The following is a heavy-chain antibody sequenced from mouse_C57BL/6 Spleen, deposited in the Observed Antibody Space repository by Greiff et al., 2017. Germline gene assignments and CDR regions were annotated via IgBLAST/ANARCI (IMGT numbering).Heavy chain of an antibody. D-gene: IGHD1-1*01. J-gene: IGHJ1*03. V-gene: IGHV1-64*01. CDR2: IHPNSGST. CDR3: AIYYCGSSYWYFDV. CDR1: GYTFTSYW. Sequence: VQLQQPGAELVKPGASVKLSCKASGYTFTSYWMHWVKQRPGQGLEWIGMIHPNSGSTNYNEKFKSKATLTVDKSSSTAYMQLSSLTSEDSAVYYCAIYYCGSSYWYFDVWGTGTTVTVSS.